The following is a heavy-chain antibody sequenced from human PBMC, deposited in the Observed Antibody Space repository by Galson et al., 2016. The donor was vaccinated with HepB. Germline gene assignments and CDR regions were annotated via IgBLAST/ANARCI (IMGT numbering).Heavy chain of an antibody. CDR1: GFTVSSNY. Sequence: SLRLSCAASGFTVSSNYMSWVRQAPGKGLEWVSIIYSGGDTYYAASVKGRFTISRDTLRNTLYVQMNSLRAEDTAVYYCARGNDHGTGAFGIWGQGTMVTVSS. J-gene: IGHJ3*02. D-gene: IGHD1-1*01. V-gene: IGHV3-66*01. CDR2: IYSGGDT. CDR3: ARGNDHGTGAFGI.